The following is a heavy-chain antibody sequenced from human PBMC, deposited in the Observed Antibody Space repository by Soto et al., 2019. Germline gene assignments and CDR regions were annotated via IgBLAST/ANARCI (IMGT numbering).Heavy chain of an antibody. J-gene: IGHJ4*02. D-gene: IGHD5-18*01. CDR3: ARCKRVGIQPWSNYDY. Sequence: GESLKISCKGSGYSFTSCWIGWVRQMPGKGLEWMGIIYPGDSDTRYSPSFQGQVTISADKSISTAYLQWSSLKASDTAMYYCARCKRVGIQPWSNYDYWGQGTLVTVSS. CDR1: GYSFTSCW. CDR2: IYPGDSDT. V-gene: IGHV5-51*01.